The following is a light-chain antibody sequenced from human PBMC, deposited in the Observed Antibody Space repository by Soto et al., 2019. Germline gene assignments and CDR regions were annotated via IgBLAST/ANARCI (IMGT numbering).Light chain of an antibody. CDR3: QQSFNLPRT. CDR1: QTIGTY. V-gene: IGKV1-39*01. CDR2: ASS. Sequence: IQMTQSPSSLSASVGDRISITCRASQTIGTYLNWYQQIPGKAPKLLIYASSSLQTGVPSRFSGSGSGTHFTLTINSLQPEDFGTYYCQQSFNLPRTFGPGTRVGTK. J-gene: IGKJ1*01.